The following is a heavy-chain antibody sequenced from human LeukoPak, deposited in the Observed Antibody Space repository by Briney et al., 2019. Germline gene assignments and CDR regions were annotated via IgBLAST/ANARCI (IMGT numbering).Heavy chain of an antibody. CDR2: MYYSGNT. CDR1: GGSISSSSHS. D-gene: IGHD2-2*01. J-gene: IGHJ4*02. CDR3: ATMGHCSGTSCYPDF. V-gene: IGHV4-39*07. Sequence: SETLSLTCTVSGGSISSSSHSWGWIRQPPGKGLEWIGSMYYSGNTYYNSSLKSRLTISIDTSQNQFSLRLTSVTAADTAVYYCATMGHCSGTSCYPDFWGQGTLAAVSS.